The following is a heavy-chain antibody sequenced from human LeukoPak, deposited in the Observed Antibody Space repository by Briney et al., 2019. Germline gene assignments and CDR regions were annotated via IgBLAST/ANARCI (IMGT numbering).Heavy chain of an antibody. CDR2: INPNSGGT. D-gene: IGHD4-23*01. V-gene: IGHV1-2*02. Sequence: ASVKVSCKASGYTFTSYDINWVRQATGQGLEWMGWINPNSGGTNYAQKFQGRVTMTRDTSISTAYMELSRLRSDDTAVYYCARDLAYGGNSCFDYWGQGTLVTVSS. CDR1: GYTFTSYD. J-gene: IGHJ4*02. CDR3: ARDLAYGGNSCFDY.